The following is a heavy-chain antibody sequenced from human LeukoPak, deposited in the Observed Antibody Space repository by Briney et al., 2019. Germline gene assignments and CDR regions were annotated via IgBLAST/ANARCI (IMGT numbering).Heavy chain of an antibody. CDR2: INAEATNT. CDR3: ARGSSSGWPGYLDS. Sequence: PGGSLRLSCAASGFSLDSYWMHWVRQAPGKGLVWVSRINAEATNTPYADSVKGRFTISRDNAKNMLYLQMNSLRAEDTAVYYCARGSSSGWPGYLDSWGQGTLVIVSS. J-gene: IGHJ4*02. D-gene: IGHD6-19*01. CDR1: GFSLDSYW. V-gene: IGHV3-74*01.